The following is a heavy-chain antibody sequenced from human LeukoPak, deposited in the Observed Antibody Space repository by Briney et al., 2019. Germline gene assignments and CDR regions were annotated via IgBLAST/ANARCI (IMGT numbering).Heavy chain of an antibody. V-gene: IGHV3-30-3*01. CDR1: GFTFSSYA. CDR2: ISYDGSNK. Sequence: PGRSLRLSCAASGFTFSSYAMHWVRQAPGKGLEWVAVISYDGSNKYYADSVKGRFTISRDNSKNTLYLQMNSLRAEGTAVYYCAREDCSGGSCYVYYYYYGMDVWGQGTTVTVSS. CDR3: AREDCSGGSCYVYYYYYGMDV. D-gene: IGHD2-15*01. J-gene: IGHJ6*02.